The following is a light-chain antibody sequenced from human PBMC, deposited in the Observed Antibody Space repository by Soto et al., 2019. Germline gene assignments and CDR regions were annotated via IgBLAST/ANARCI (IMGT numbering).Light chain of an antibody. CDR2: GVS. J-gene: IGKJ2*01. Sequence: EVVMTQSPATLSLSPGERATLSCRASQTVHTNLAWFQQKPGQAPSLLIYGVSTRATGVPVRFSGSGSGTEFTLTINSLQSEDFAVYYCQQYNNWPHTFGQGTKVDIK. CDR3: QQYNNWPHT. CDR1: QTVHTN. V-gene: IGKV3-15*01.